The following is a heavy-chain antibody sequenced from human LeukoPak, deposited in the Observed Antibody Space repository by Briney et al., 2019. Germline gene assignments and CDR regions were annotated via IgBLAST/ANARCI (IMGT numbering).Heavy chain of an antibody. CDR2: INHNGNVN. CDR3: ARAPNYDFWSGYYYYGMDV. D-gene: IGHD3-3*01. V-gene: IGHV3-7*01. CDR1: GFTFSSYW. Sequence: GGSLRLSCAASGFTFSSYWMNWARQAPGKGLEWVASINHNGNVNYYVDSVKGRFTISRDNAKNSLYLQMNSLRAEDTAVYYCARAPNYDFWSGYYYYGMDVWGQGTTVTVSS. J-gene: IGHJ6*02.